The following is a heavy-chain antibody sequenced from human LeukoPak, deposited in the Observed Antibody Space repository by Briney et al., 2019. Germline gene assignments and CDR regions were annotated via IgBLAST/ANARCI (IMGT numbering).Heavy chain of an antibody. CDR2: IRPGDSDI. J-gene: IGHJ5*02. CDR3: ARNSENTNGWYGEFDP. V-gene: IGHV5-51*01. CDR1: GYSFSTYW. D-gene: IGHD6-19*01. Sequence: GESLKISCKGSGYSFSTYWIGWVRQMPGKSLEWMGIIRPGDSDIRYSPSFQGQVTISADKSISTAYLQWSSLKASDTAMYYCARNSENTNGWYGEFDPWGQGTLVTVSS.